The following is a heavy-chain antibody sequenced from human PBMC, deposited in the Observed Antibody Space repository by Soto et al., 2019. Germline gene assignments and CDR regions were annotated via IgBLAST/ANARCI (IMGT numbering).Heavy chain of an antibody. CDR2: ISSSGSTI. Sequence: GGSLRLSCAASGFTFSDYYMSWIRQAPGKGLEWVSYISSSGSTIYYADSVKGRFTISRDNAKNSLYLQMNSLRAEDTAVYYCACGRFLEWLPDDYWGQGTLVTVSS. D-gene: IGHD3-3*01. CDR1: GFTFSDYY. CDR3: ACGRFLEWLPDDY. V-gene: IGHV3-11*01. J-gene: IGHJ4*02.